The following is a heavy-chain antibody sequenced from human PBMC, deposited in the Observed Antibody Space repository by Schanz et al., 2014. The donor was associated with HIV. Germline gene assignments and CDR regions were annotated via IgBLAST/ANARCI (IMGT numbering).Heavy chain of an antibody. CDR2: ISYDGTKK. CDR3: AKGWRGYSISSWVDY. V-gene: IGHV3-30*18. J-gene: IGHJ4*02. Sequence: QVQLVESGGGVVQPGRSLRLSCAGSGFSFDTFGIHWVRQAPGKGLEWLAVISYDGTKKHYADSVKGRFTISRDNSKNSLSLLIKSLRAEDAAVYYCAKGWRGYSISSWVDYWGQGSLVTVSS. D-gene: IGHD6-6*01. CDR1: GFSFDTFG.